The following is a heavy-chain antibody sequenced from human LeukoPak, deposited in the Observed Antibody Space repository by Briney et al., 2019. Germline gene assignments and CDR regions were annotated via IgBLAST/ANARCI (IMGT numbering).Heavy chain of an antibody. CDR3: AIINHPDGRVY. J-gene: IGHJ4*02. CDR1: GYPFTTSW. V-gene: IGHV5-51*01. CDR2: IYAGNSDA. Sequence: GESLKISCQGFGYPFTTSWIGWVRQLPGKGLEWTAIIYAGNSDAKYSPSFQGQVSISTDRSISTAYLHWSSLKASNTAIYYCAIINHPDGRVYWGQGTLVTVSS. D-gene: IGHD5-24*01.